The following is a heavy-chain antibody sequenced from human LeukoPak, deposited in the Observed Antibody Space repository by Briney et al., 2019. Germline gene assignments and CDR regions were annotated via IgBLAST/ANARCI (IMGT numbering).Heavy chain of an antibody. CDR2: IFYTGKT. V-gene: IGHV4-39*07. CDR1: GGVVSTSDYY. CDR3: ARVFDS. Sequence: PSETLSLTCTVSGGVVSTSDYYWGWIRQSPGKGLEWIGDIFYTGKTNYNPSLKSRATISLDTSKSQFSLRLTSVTAADTAVYFCARVFDSWGQGKLVTVSS. J-gene: IGHJ4*02.